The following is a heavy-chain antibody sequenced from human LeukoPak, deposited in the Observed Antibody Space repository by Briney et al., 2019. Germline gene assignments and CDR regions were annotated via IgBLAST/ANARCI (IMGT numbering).Heavy chain of an antibody. D-gene: IGHD5-12*01. CDR2: ISYDGSNQ. CDR3: AKSSMVATPEYFQH. Sequence: GGSLRLSGGASGFTFSSYGMHWVRKAPGKGLEGVGVISYDGSNQYYADSVKGRFTISRDNSKNTLYLQMNSLRAEDTAVYYCAKSSMVATPEYFQHWGQGTLVTVSS. J-gene: IGHJ1*01. CDR1: GFTFSSYG. V-gene: IGHV3-30*18.